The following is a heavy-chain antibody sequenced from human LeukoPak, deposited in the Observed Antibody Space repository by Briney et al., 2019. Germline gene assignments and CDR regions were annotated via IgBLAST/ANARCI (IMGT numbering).Heavy chain of an antibody. J-gene: IGHJ6*03. CDR3: ARGPGRYFDWLLPTLPYYYYMDV. CDR1: GGSFSGYY. CDR2: INHSGST. V-gene: IGHV4-34*01. Sequence: SETLSLTCAVYGGSFSGYYWSWIRQPPGEGLEWIGEINHSGSTNYNPSLKSRVTISVDTSKNQFSLKLSSVTAADTAVYYCARGPGRYFDWLLPTLPYYYYMDVWGKGTTVTVSS. D-gene: IGHD3-9*01.